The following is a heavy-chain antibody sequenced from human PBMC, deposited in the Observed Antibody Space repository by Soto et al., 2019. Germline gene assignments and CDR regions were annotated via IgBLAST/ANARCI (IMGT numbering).Heavy chain of an antibody. D-gene: IGHD3-10*02. V-gene: IGHV4-59*08. J-gene: IGHJ4*02. CDR2: ILYSGST. CDR3: ASTVRGVIIYYFDY. Sequence: PSETLSLTCTVSGGSISSYYWSWIRQPPGKGLEWIGHILYSGSTISNPSLKSRVTILLDTSKNQFSLKLNSVTAADTAVYYCASTVRGVIIYYFDYWGQGTLVTVSS. CDR1: GGSISSYY.